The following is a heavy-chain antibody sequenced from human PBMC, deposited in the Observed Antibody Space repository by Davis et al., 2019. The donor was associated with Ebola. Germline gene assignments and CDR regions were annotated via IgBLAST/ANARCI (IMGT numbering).Heavy chain of an antibody. V-gene: IGHV4-34*01. Sequence: AVLGASFSGYYWSWTRQPPGKGLEWIGEINHSGSTNYNPSLKSRVTISVDTSKNQFSLRLSSVTAADTAVYYCARDVGLAAAGTGFDYWGQGTLVTVSS. J-gene: IGHJ4*02. CDR3: ARDVGLAAAGTGFDY. D-gene: IGHD6-13*01. CDR2: INHSGST. CDR1: GASFSGYY.